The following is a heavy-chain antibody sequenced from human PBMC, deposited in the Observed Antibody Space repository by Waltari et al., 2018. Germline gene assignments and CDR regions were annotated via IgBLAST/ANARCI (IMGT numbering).Heavy chain of an antibody. D-gene: IGHD2-15*01. J-gene: IGHJ4*02. Sequence: EVQLVESGGGLIQAGGSLRLSCAASGFTVSSTYMAWVRQAPGKGLESVAISYSQCTTSYADAVKGGFTISRDNSKNTLFLQMSSVRVDDTAMYYCTTRVAISGVPGMPDYWGQGTLVTVSS. CDR3: TTRVAISGVPGMPDY. CDR2: SYSQCTT. V-gene: IGHV3-53*01. CDR1: GFTVSSTY.